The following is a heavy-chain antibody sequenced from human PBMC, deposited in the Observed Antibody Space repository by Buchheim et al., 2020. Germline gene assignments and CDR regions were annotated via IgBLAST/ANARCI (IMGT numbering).Heavy chain of an antibody. J-gene: IGHJ1*01. CDR1: GDSINSAADY. D-gene: IGHD6-13*01. CDR3: ARGGFSSSQEFFQD. CDR2: VSVTGAT. V-gene: IGHV4-61*02. Sequence: QVQLQESGPGLVKPSQTLSLTCTVSGDSINSAADYWSWIRQPAGKGLEWIGRVSVTGATNYNPSLQSRVHISMATSTSQFSLKMISVTAADTGVYFCARGGFSSSQEFFQDWGQGT.